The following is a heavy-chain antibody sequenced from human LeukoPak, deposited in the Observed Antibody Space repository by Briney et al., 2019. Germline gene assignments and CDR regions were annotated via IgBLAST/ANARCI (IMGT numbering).Heavy chain of an antibody. Sequence: SETLSLTCAVYGGSFGGYYWSWIRQPPGKGLEWIGEINHSGSTNYNPSLKSRVTISVDTSKNQFSLKLSSVTAADTAVYYCARATSYGSGSYYNTGYWFDPWGQGTLVTVSS. CDR1: GGSFGGYY. V-gene: IGHV4-34*01. D-gene: IGHD3-10*01. J-gene: IGHJ5*02. CDR3: ARATSYGSGSYYNTGYWFDP. CDR2: INHSGST.